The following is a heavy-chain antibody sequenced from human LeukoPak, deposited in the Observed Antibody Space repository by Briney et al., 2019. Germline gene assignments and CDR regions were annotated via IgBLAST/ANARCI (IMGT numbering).Heavy chain of an antibody. V-gene: IGHV1-69*13. CDR3: AGGWGVPAAATPGFDP. CDR2: IIPIFGTA. Sequence: SVKVSCKASGGTFSSYAISWVRQAPGQGLEWMGGIIPIFGTANYAQKFQGRVTITADESTSTAYMELSSLRSEDTAVYYCAGGWGVPAAATPGFDPWGQGTLVTVSS. J-gene: IGHJ5*02. D-gene: IGHD2-2*01. CDR1: GGTFSSYA.